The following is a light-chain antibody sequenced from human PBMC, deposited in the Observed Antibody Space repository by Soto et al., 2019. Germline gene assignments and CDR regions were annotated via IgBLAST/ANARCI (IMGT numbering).Light chain of an antibody. J-gene: IGKJ1*01. CDR1: QYVSSSY. Sequence: EIVLTQFPGTLSLSPGERATLSCRASQYVSSSYLAWYRQKPGQAPRLLFYGASNRATGIPDRFSGSGSGTDFTLTISTLEPADFAVYYCQQYGSSPWTFGQGTKVEIK. V-gene: IGKV3-20*01. CDR3: QQYGSSPWT. CDR2: GAS.